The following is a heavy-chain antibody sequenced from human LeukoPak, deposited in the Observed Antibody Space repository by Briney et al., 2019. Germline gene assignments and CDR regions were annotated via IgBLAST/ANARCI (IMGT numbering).Heavy chain of an antibody. Sequence: SGGSLRLSCGVDGLTFSSYGLHWVRQPPGKGLEWVAFIRYDGGNKYYADSVKGRFTISRDNSKNTLYLQMNSLRAEDTAVYYCARTPRVRTSPLNFDYWGQGTLVTVSS. CDR3: ARTPRVRTSPLNFDY. CDR1: GLTFSSYG. J-gene: IGHJ4*02. CDR2: IRYDGGNK. D-gene: IGHD1-1*01. V-gene: IGHV3-30*02.